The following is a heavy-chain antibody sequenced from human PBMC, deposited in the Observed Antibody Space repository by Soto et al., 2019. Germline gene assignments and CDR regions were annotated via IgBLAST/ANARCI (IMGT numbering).Heavy chain of an antibody. CDR3: ATGGY. Sequence: QVQLQQWGAGLLKPSETLSLTCAVYGWSFIVYYWSWIRQHPGKWLEWIGEINHSGSTNYNPSLKSRVTRSVDTSKNQFSLKLSSVTAADTAVYYCATGGYWGQGTLVTVSS. V-gene: IGHV4-34*01. CDR1: GWSFIVYY. CDR2: INHSGST. J-gene: IGHJ4*02.